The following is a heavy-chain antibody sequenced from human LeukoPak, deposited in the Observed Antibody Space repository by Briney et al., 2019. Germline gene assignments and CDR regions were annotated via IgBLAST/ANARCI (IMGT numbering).Heavy chain of an antibody. D-gene: IGHD2-2*01. V-gene: IGHV4-31*03. CDR3: ARGYCSSTSCSRFDY. Sequence: PSQTLSLTCTVSGGSISSGGYYWSWIRQHPGKGLEWIGYIYYSGSTYYNPSLKSRVTISVDTSKNQFSLKLSSVTAADTAVYYCARGYCSSTSCSRFDYWGQGTLVTVSS. J-gene: IGHJ4*02. CDR2: IYYSGST. CDR1: GGSISSGGYY.